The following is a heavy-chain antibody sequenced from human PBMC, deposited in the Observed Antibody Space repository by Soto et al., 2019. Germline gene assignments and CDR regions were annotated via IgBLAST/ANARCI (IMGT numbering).Heavy chain of an antibody. CDR1: GDSISTADYY. V-gene: IGHV4-30-4*01. CDR2: IYYSGNT. CDR3: ARGIYSTSSFFDS. J-gene: IGHJ4*02. Sequence: SEPLSLTCTVSGDSISTADYYWNWIRRPPGKCLEWIGYIYYSGNTYYMPSLKSRVTISVDTSKNQISLKLNSVTAADTAVYYCARGIYSTSSFFDSWGQGTLVTVSS. D-gene: IGHD6-6*01.